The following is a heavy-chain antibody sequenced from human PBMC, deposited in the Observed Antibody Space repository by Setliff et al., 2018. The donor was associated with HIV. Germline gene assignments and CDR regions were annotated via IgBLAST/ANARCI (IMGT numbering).Heavy chain of an antibody. CDR2: VKSKIDGGTV. CDR1: GFTFNKAW. CDR3: GRVGGAAEPYYYFMDV. J-gene: IGHJ6*03. D-gene: IGHD2-15*01. Sequence: PGGSLRLSCAASGFTFNKAWMNWVRQAPGKGLEWVGRVKSKIDGGTVDYAAPVKGRFTILVDDSRNTLYLQMNSLKTEDTGVYYCGRVGGAAEPYYYFMDVWGKGTTVTVSS. V-gene: IGHV3-15*07.